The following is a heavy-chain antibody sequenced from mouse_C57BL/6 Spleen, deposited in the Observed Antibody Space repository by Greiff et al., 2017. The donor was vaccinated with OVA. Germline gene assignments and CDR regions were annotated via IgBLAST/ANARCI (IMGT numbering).Heavy chain of an antibody. CDR3: ARQGALCSSHFDY. J-gene: IGHJ2*01. Sequence: VQLQQSGPELVKPGASVKISCKASGYAFSSSWMNWVKQRPGKGLEWIGRIYPGDGDTNYNGKFKGKATLTAEKSSSTAYMQLRSLTSADSAVYFCARQGALCSSHFDYWGQGTTLTVSS. CDR2: IYPGDGDT. D-gene: IGHD6-2*01. V-gene: IGHV1-82*01. CDR1: GYAFSSSW.